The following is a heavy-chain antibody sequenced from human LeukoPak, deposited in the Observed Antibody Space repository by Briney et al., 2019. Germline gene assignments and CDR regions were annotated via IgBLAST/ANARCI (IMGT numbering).Heavy chain of an antibody. CDR3: ASGPRYCSGGSCYQSGIWYFDL. V-gene: IGHV4-61*01. Sequence: SETLSLTCTVSGGSVSSDSYYWSWIRQPPGKGLEWIGYIYYSGSTNYNPSLKSRVTISVDTSKNQFSLKLSSVTAADTAVYYCASGPRYCSGGSCYQSGIWYFDLWGRGTLVTVSS. CDR1: GGSVSSDSYY. J-gene: IGHJ2*01. CDR2: IYYSGST. D-gene: IGHD2-15*01.